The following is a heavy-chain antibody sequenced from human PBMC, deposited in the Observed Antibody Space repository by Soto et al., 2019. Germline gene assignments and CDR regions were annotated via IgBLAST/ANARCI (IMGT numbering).Heavy chain of an antibody. V-gene: IGHV1-2*04. D-gene: IGHD2-21*02. CDR2: INPNSGGT. CDR1: GYTFTGYY. J-gene: IGHJ4*02. Sequence: ASVKVSCKASGYTFTGYYMHWVRQAPGQGLEWMGWINPNSGGTNYAQKFQGWVTMTRDTSISTAYMELSRLRSDDTAVYYCARGSKYCGGDCYPPYYFDYWGQGTLVTVS. CDR3: ARGSKYCGGDCYPPYYFDY.